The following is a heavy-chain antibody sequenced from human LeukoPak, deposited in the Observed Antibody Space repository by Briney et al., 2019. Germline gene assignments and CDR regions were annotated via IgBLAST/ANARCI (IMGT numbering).Heavy chain of an antibody. V-gene: IGHV1-18*01. CDR1: GYTFTSYS. D-gene: IGHD3-22*01. CDR2: ISAYNGNT. J-gene: IGHJ4*02. Sequence: ASVKVSCKASGYTFTSYSISWVRQAPGQGLEWMGWISAYNGNTNYAQKLQGRVTMTTDTSTSTAYMELRSLRSDDTAVYYCARAPYDSSGYYRDYWGQGTLVTVSS. CDR3: ARAPYDSSGYYRDY.